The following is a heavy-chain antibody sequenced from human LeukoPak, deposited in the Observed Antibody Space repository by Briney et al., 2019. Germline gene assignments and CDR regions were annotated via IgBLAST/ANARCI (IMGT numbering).Heavy chain of an antibody. V-gene: IGHV4-59*11. J-gene: IGHJ4*02. D-gene: IGHD6-19*01. CDR1: GGSISSHY. Sequence: KPSETLSLTCTVSGGSISSHYWSWIRQPPGKGLEWIGYIYYSGSTNYNPSLKSRVTISVDTSKNQFSLKLSSVTAADTAVYYCACTQGQWLVVDYWGQGTLVTVSS. CDR2: IYYSGST. CDR3: ACTQGQWLVVDY.